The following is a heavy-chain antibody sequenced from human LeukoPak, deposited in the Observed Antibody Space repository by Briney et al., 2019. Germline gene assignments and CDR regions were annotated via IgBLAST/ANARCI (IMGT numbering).Heavy chain of an antibody. CDR2: INHSGST. J-gene: IGHJ5*02. CDR3: AREGGIAAVGSLNWFDP. V-gene: IGHV4-34*01. Sequence: TSETLSLTCAVYGGSFSGYYWSWIRQPPGKGLEWIGEINHSGSTNYNPSLKSRVTISVDTSKNQFSLKLSSVTAADTAVYYCAREGGIAAVGSLNWFDPWGQGTLVTVSS. D-gene: IGHD6-13*01. CDR1: GGSFSGYY.